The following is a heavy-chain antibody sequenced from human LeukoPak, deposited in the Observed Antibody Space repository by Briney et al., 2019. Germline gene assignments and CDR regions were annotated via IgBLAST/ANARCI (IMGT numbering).Heavy chain of an antibody. D-gene: IGHD2-15*01. CDR2: ISYDGSNK. Sequence: PGGSLRLSCAASGFTFSSYAMHWVRQAPGKGLEWVAVISYDGSNKYCADSVKGRFTISRDNSKNTLYLQMNSLRAEDTAVYYCARVSIVVVVAGPFDPWGQGTLVTVSS. CDR1: GFTFSSYA. CDR3: ARVSIVVVVAGPFDP. V-gene: IGHV3-30*04. J-gene: IGHJ5*02.